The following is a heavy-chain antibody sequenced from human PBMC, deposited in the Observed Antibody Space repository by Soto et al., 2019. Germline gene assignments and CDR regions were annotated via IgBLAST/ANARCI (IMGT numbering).Heavy chain of an antibody. CDR3: ARRYYYDSSGYYGAFDI. V-gene: IGHV5-51*01. Sequence: PGEALKSSCEGSGYSFTSYWIGWVRQMPRKGLEWMGIIYPGDSDTRYSPSFQGQVTISADKSISTAYLQWSSLKASDTAMYYCARRYYYDSSGYYGAFDIWGQGTMVTVSS. CDR2: IYPGDSDT. D-gene: IGHD3-22*01. J-gene: IGHJ3*02. CDR1: GYSFTSYW.